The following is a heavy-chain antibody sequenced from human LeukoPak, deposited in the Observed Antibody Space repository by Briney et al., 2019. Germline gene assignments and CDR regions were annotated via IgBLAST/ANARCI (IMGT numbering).Heavy chain of an antibody. J-gene: IGHJ4*02. Sequence: GGSLRLSCAASGFTFSDYNMRWIRQAPGKGLEWVSSISRSGSTTYYADSVKGRFTISRDNSKNTLFLQMNSLRAEDTALYYCAKGGRGSYRFDYFDFWGQGTLVTVSS. CDR2: ISRSGSTT. CDR3: AKGGRGSYRFDYFDF. V-gene: IGHV3-11*01. D-gene: IGHD1-26*01. CDR1: GFTFSDYN.